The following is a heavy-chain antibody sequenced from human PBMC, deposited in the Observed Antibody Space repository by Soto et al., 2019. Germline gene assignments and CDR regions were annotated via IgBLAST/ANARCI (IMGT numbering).Heavy chain of an antibody. D-gene: IGHD2-15*01. V-gene: IGHV3-23*01. Sequence: GGSLRLSCAASGFTFSSYAMSWVRQAPGKGLKWVSAISGSGGSTYYADSVKGRFTISRDNSKNTLYLQMNSLRAEDTAVYYCAKLSYIVVVVAATRLSSPFDYWGQGTLVTVSS. CDR1: GFTFSSYA. CDR2: ISGSGGST. J-gene: IGHJ4*02. CDR3: AKLSYIVVVVAATRLSSPFDY.